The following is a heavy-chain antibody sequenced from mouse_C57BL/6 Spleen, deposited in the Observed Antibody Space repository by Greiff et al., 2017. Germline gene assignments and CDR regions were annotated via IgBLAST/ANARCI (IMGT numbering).Heavy chain of an antibody. CDR1: GYSITSGYY. CDR3: ARDGYGGDWYFDV. Sequence: VQLQQSGPGLVKPSQSLSLTCSVTGYSITSGYYWNWIRQFPGNKLEWMGYISYDGSNNYNPSLKNRISITRDTSKNQFFLKLNSVTTEDTATYYCARDGYGGDWYFDVWGTGTTVTVSS. V-gene: IGHV3-6*01. CDR2: ISYDGSN. J-gene: IGHJ1*03. D-gene: IGHD2-2*01.